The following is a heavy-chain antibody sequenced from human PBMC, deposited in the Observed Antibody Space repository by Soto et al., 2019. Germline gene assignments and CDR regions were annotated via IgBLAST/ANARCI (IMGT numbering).Heavy chain of an antibody. J-gene: IGHJ6*02. CDR3: ASGPGYSSSWYRTDYGMDV. Sequence: SETLSLTCAVSGGSISSSNWRSWVRQHPGKGLEWIGEIYHSGSTNYNSSLKSRVTISVDKSKNQFSLKLSSVTAADTAVYYCASGPGYSSSWYRTDYGMDVWGQGTTVTV. V-gene: IGHV4-4*02. CDR2: IYHSGST. CDR1: GGSISSSNW. D-gene: IGHD6-13*01.